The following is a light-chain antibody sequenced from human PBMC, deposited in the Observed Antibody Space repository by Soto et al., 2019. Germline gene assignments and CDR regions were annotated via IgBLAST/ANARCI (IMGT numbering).Light chain of an antibody. J-gene: IGKJ5*01. CDR1: QTFSSH. Sequence: EIVLTQSPATLSLSPGERATLSCRASQTFSSHLAWYQQKPGQAPRLLIYDVSKRATGIPARFSGRGSGTDFTLTISSLEPEDFAVYYCQQRSNWPPVITFGQGTRLEIK. CDR3: QQRSNWPPVIT. CDR2: DVS. V-gene: IGKV3-11*01.